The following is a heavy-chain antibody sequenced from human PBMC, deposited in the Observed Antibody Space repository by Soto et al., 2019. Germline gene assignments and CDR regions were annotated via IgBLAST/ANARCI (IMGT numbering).Heavy chain of an antibody. Sequence: PGGSLRLSCAASGFTFSNYGMNWVRQAPGKGLAWVSYISSNSATRQYADSVKGRFTISRDKAKNSLYLQMNSLRDEDTAVYYCARGGAASPDYWGQGTLVTVSS. J-gene: IGHJ4*02. CDR3: ARGGAASPDY. CDR2: ISSNSATR. V-gene: IGHV3-48*02. CDR1: GFTFSNYG. D-gene: IGHD6-6*01.